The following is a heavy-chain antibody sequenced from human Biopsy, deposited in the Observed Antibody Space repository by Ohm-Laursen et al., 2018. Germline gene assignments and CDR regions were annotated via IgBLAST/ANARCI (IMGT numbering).Heavy chain of an antibody. Sequence: SETLSLTCTVSGVSITAYYWSWIRQPPGKGLECIGNIHHSGSTNYNPSLQSRVSISVDTSRNQVSLTLSSVTAADTAVYYCARDSGILNYGNFKYYHYYGMDVWGQGTKVTVSS. D-gene: IGHD4-11*01. CDR3: ARDSGILNYGNFKYYHYYGMDV. CDR1: GVSITAYY. CDR2: IHHSGST. V-gene: IGHV4-59*01. J-gene: IGHJ6*02.